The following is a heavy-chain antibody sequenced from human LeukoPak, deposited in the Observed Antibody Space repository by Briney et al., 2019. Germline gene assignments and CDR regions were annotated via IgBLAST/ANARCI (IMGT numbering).Heavy chain of an antibody. V-gene: IGHV3-30*04. CDR2: ISYGGSNK. D-gene: IGHD6-13*01. J-gene: IGHJ6*03. Sequence: AGGSLRLSCAASGFTFSSYAMHWVRQAPGKGLEWVAVISYGGSNKYYADSVKGRFTISRDNSKNTLYLQMNSLRAEDTAVYYCARDGYSSSWYNWYYYYYMDVWGKGTTVTVSS. CDR1: GFTFSSYA. CDR3: ARDGYSSSWYNWYYYYYMDV.